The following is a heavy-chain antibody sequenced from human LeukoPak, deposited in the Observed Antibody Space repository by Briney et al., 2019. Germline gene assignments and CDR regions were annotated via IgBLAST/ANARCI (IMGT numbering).Heavy chain of an antibody. D-gene: IGHD6-19*01. CDR1: GGSFSGYY. J-gene: IGHJ4*02. CDR2: VNHSGST. Sequence: SETLSLTCAVYGGSFSGYYWSWIRQPPGKGLEWIGEVNHSGSTNYNPSLKSRVTISVDTSKNQFSLKLSSVTAANTAVYYCASGPSPNDSSGNGSDYWGQGTLVTVSS. CDR3: ASGPSPNDSSGNGSDY. V-gene: IGHV4-34*01.